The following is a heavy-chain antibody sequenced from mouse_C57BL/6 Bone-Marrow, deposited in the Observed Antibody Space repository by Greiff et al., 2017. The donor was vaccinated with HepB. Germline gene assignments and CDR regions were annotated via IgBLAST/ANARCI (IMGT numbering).Heavy chain of an antibody. CDR3: ARLLRPPGDYAMDY. D-gene: IGHD1-2*01. CDR2: IYPRSGNT. J-gene: IGHJ4*01. CDR1: GYTFTSYG. Sequence: VQRVESGAELARPGASVKLSCKASGYTFTSYGISWVKQRIGQGLEWIGEIYPRSGNTYYNEKFKGKATLTADKSSSTAYMELRSLTSEDSAVYFCARLLRPPGDYAMDYWGQGTSVTVSS. V-gene: IGHV1-81*01.